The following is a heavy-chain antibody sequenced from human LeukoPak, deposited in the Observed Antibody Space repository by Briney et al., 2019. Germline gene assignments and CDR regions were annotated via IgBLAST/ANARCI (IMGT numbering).Heavy chain of an antibody. CDR2: IYTSGST. V-gene: IGHV4-4*08. J-gene: IGHJ4*02. D-gene: IGHD5-12*01. CDR3: ARDRGWLRSHFDY. Sequence: PSETLSLTCTVSGASISSYYWSWIRQAPGKGLEWIGYIYTSGSTNYNPSLKSRVTMSVDTSKNQFSLKLSSVTAADTAVYYCARDRGWLRSHFDYWGQGTLVTVSS. CDR1: GASISSYY.